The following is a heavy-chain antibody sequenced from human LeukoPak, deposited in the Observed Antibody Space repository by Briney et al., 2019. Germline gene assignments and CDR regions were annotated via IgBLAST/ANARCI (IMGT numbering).Heavy chain of an antibody. CDR2: IYHSGST. CDR1: GYSISSGYY. D-gene: IGHD3-10*01. CDR3: AKSNGYGLIDI. V-gene: IGHV4-38-2*02. Sequence: SETLSLTCTVSGYSISSGYYWGWIRQAPGTGLEWIGLIYHSGSTYYKPSLKSRVTISVDTSKNRFSLKLSSVIAADTAIYYCAKSNGYGLIDIWGQGTMVTVSS. J-gene: IGHJ3*02.